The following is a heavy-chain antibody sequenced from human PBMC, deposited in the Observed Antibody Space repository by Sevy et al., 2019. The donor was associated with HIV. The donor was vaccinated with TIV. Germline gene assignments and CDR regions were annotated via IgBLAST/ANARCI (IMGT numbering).Heavy chain of an antibody. V-gene: IGHV4-59*08. CDR1: GGSIFSNY. J-gene: IGHJ4*02. Sequence: SETLSLTCTVSGGSIFSNYWGWIRQPPGRGLEWIANIYYNGNTNYNPSLKSRVTISLDTSKDQFFLWLNSVTAADTAIYYCAGENVWGRGYSWGQGTLVTVSS. CDR2: IYYNGNT. CDR3: AGENVWGRGYS. D-gene: IGHD1-26*01.